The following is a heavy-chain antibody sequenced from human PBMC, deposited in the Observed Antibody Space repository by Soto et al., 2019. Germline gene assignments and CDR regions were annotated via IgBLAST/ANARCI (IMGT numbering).Heavy chain of an antibody. CDR3: AREREDCSSTSCYRDSGFDY. CDR2: ISSSSSYI. CDR1: GFTFSSYS. V-gene: IGHV3-21*01. D-gene: IGHD2-2*02. J-gene: IGHJ4*02. Sequence: EVQLVESGGGLVKPGGSLRLSCAASGFTFSSYSMNWVRQAPGKGLEWVSSISSSSSYIYYADSVKGRFTISRDNAKNSLYLQMNSLRAEDTAVYYCAREREDCSSTSCYRDSGFDYWGQGTLVTVSS.